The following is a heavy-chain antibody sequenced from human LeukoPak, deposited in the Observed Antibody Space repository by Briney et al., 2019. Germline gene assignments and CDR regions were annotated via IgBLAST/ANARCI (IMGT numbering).Heavy chain of an antibody. CDR3: ARCSSTSCRFDC. Sequence: SETLSLTCTVSGGSISSGDYYWSWIRQPPGKGLEWIGYIYYSGSTYYNPSLKSRVTISVDTSKNQFSLKLSSVTAADTVVYYCARCSSTSCRFDCWGQGTLVTVSS. J-gene: IGHJ4*02. V-gene: IGHV4-30-4*08. CDR2: IYYSGST. CDR1: GGSISSGDYY. D-gene: IGHD2-2*01.